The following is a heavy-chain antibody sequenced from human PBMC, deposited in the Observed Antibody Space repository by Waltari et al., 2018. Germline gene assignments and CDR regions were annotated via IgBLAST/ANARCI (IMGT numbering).Heavy chain of an antibody. CDR3: ARASSGFTLILVFDF. J-gene: IGHJ4*02. Sequence: EVQLVQSGAEVKKPGESLRISCEASGYDFTTYWIGWVRQMPGKGLEWMGIIYPADSDAVYSPSFQGQVTISVDRSINTAYLEWSSLRASDTAIYYCARASSGFTLILVFDFWGQGTPVTVSS. CDR2: IYPADSDA. CDR1: GYDFTTYW. D-gene: IGHD3-22*01. V-gene: IGHV5-51*01.